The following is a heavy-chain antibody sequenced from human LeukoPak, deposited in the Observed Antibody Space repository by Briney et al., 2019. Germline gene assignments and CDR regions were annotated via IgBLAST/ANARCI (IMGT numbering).Heavy chain of an antibody. Sequence: ASVKVSCKASGYTFTGYYMHWVRQAPGQGLEWMGWINPNSGGTNYAQKFQGRVTMTRDTSITTAYMELSILRSDDTAVYYCARPYGTGSPWYMDVWGKGTTVTVSS. CDR2: INPNSGGT. V-gene: IGHV1-2*02. CDR3: ARPYGTGSPWYMDV. J-gene: IGHJ6*03. D-gene: IGHD3-10*01. CDR1: GYTFTGYY.